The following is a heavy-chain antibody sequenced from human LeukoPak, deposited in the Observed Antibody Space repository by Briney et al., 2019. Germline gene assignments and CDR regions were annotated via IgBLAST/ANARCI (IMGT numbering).Heavy chain of an antibody. Sequence: KPSETLSLTCTVSGGSISSSSYYWGWIRQPPGKGLEWIGEINHSGSTNYNPSLKSRVTISVDTSKNQFSLKLSSVTAADTAVYYCARRLTNLGGYDFWSGYPAYFDYWGQGTLVTVSS. D-gene: IGHD3-3*01. J-gene: IGHJ4*02. CDR3: ARRLTNLGGYDFWSGYPAYFDY. CDR2: INHSGST. CDR1: GGSISSSSYY. V-gene: IGHV4-39*07.